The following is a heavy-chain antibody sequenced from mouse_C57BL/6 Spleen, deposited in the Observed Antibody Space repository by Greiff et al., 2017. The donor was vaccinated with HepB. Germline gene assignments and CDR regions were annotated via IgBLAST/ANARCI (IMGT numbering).Heavy chain of an antibody. Sequence: QVQLQQSGAELVRPGTSVKVSCKASGYAFTNYLIEWVKQRPGQGLEWIGVINPGSGGTNYNEKFKGKATLTADKSSSTAYMQLSSLTSEDSAVYFCARSLYDYDRLFAYWGQGTLVTVSA. CDR1: GYAFTNYL. V-gene: IGHV1-54*01. D-gene: IGHD2-4*01. CDR3: ARSLYDYDRLFAY. CDR2: INPGSGGT. J-gene: IGHJ3*01.